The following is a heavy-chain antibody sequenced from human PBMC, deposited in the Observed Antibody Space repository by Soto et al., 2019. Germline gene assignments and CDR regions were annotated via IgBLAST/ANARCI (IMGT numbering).Heavy chain of an antibody. CDR3: ASAYCGGDCYSTGYYGMDV. J-gene: IGHJ6*02. D-gene: IGHD2-21*02. CDR2: IIPIFGTA. CDR1: GGTFSSYA. Sequence: QVQLVQSGAEVKKPGSSVKVSCKASGGTFSSYAISWVRQAPGQGLEWMGGIIPIFGTANYAQKFQGRVTITADESTSTAYMELSSLRSDDTAVYYCASAYCGGDCYSTGYYGMDVWGQGTTVTVSS. V-gene: IGHV1-69*01.